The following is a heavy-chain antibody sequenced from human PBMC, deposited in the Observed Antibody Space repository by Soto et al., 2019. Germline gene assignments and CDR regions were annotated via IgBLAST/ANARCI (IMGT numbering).Heavy chain of an antibody. CDR1: GGSFSGYY. V-gene: IGHV4-34*01. Sequence: KTSETLSLTCAVYGGSFSGYYWSWIRQPPGKGLEWIGEINHSGSTNYNPSLKSRVTISVDTSKNQFSLKLSSVTAADTAVYYCARARYYDFWSGYYTEEFYYYYGMDVWGQGTTVTVSS. D-gene: IGHD3-3*01. CDR2: INHSGST. CDR3: ARARYYDFWSGYYTEEFYYYYGMDV. J-gene: IGHJ6*02.